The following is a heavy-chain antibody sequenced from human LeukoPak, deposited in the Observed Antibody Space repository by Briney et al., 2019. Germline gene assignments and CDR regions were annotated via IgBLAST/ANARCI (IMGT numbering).Heavy chain of an antibody. V-gene: IGHV3-33*01. CDR2: IWYDGSNK. D-gene: IGHD2-2*01. CDR1: GFTFSSYG. Sequence: GGSLRLSCAASGFTFSSYGMHWVRQAPGKGLEWVAVIWYDGSNKYYADSVKGRFTISRDNSKDTLYLQMNSLRAEDTAVYYCARDGGQTGKYCSSTSCYDDYYYYGMDVWGQGTTVTVSS. CDR3: ARDGGQTGKYCSSTSCYDDYYYYGMDV. J-gene: IGHJ6*02.